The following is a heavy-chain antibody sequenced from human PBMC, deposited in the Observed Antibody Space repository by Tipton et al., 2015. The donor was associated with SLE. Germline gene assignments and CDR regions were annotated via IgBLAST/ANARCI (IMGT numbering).Heavy chain of an antibody. CDR3: TRVPRYNWNYISD. CDR2: IYHSESP. J-gene: IGHJ4*02. V-gene: IGHV4-4*02. D-gene: IGHD1-7*01. Sequence: TLSLTCAVSGGSIISSSWWSWVRQPPGKGLEWIGDIYHSESPNYNPSLKSRVTISIDKSKNQFSLKLTSVTAADTAVYQCTRVPRYNWNYISDWGQGTLVSVYS. CDR1: GGSIISSSW.